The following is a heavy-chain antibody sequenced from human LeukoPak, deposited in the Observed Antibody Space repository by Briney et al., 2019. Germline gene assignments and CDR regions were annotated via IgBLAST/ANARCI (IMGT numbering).Heavy chain of an antibody. CDR1: GFIFSSYS. CDR2: ISGSGGST. Sequence: GGSLRLSCAASGFIFSSYSMSWVRQAPGKGLEWVSAISGSGGSTYYADSVKGRFTISRDNSKNTLYLQMNSLRAEDTAVYYCAKDLSGPGIAAAFDAFDIWGQGTMVTVSS. V-gene: IGHV3-23*01. J-gene: IGHJ3*02. CDR3: AKDLSGPGIAAAFDAFDI. D-gene: IGHD6-13*01.